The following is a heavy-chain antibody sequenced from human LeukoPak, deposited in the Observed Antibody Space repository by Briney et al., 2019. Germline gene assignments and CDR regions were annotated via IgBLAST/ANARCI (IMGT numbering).Heavy chain of an antibody. CDR2: IYYSGST. J-gene: IGHJ6*02. V-gene: IGHV4-59*01. CDR3: ARVKGSPGDGYNSLIPYYYYYGMDV. D-gene: IGHD5-12*01. Sequence: SETLSLTCTVSGGSISSYYWSWIRQPPGKGLEWIGYIYYSGSTNYNPSLKSRVTISVDTSKNQFSLKLSSVTAADTAVYYCARVKGSPGDGYNSLIPYYYYYGMDVWDQGTTVTVSS. CDR1: GGSISSYY.